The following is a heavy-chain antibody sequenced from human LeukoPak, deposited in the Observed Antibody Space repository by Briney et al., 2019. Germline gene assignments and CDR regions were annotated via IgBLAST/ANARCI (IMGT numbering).Heavy chain of an antibody. V-gene: IGHV3-9*01. CDR3: TRVGATHFDY. J-gene: IGHJ4*02. CDR2: ISWNSGSI. D-gene: IGHD1-26*01. CDR1: GFTFSSYG. Sequence: GRSLRLSCAASGFTFSSYGMHWVRQAPGKGLEWVSGISWNSGSIGYADSVKGRFTISRDNAKNSLYLQMNSLRAEDTALYYCTRVGATHFDYWGQGTLVTVSS.